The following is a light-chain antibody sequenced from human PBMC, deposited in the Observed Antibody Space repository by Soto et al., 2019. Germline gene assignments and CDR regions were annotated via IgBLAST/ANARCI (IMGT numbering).Light chain of an antibody. V-gene: IGKV1-39*01. CDR3: QQSYRIPRS. J-gene: IGKJ1*01. CDR1: QTVAKS. Sequence: DTQMKQSPYSLAASVGDRVTITCRASQTVAKSLNWYQQKPGKAPELLIYATSHLPIGVPSMFSGSGSCTEFTRIIHSRQHEDFAPYYCQQSYRIPRSFGQATRVDVK. CDR2: ATS.